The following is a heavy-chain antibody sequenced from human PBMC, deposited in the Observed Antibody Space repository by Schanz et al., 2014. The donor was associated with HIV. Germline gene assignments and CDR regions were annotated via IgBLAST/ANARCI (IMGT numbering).Heavy chain of an antibody. V-gene: IGHV3-23*04. CDR1: GFTFSSHA. CDR2: ITGSASST. D-gene: IGHD3-10*01. Sequence: VQMVQSGGGVVQPGRSLRLSYEASGFTFSSHAMHWVRQAPGKGLEWVSVITGSASSTYYADSVKGRFTISRDNSKNALYLQMNSLRAEDTAVYYCAKGQRGVVRGDIDHWGQGTLVTVSS. CDR3: AKGQRGVVRGDIDH. J-gene: IGHJ4*02.